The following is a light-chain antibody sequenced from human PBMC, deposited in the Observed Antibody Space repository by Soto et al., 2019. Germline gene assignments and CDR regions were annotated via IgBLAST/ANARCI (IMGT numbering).Light chain of an antibody. CDR3: SSYAGGSTPYV. V-gene: IGLV2-23*01. CDR1: RSDIGSYNL. CDR2: AAS. Sequence: QSVLTQPASVSGSPGQSITISCTGTRSDIGSYNLVSWYQQHPDKAPKLMIFAASKRPSGVSSRFSGSKSGNTASLTISGLQAEDEADYYCSSYAGGSTPYVFGTGTKLTVL. J-gene: IGLJ1*01.